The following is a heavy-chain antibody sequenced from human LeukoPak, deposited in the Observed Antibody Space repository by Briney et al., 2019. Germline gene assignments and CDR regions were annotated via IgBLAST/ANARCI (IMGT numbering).Heavy chain of an antibody. Sequence: SETLSLTCTVSGVSISSYYWNWIRQPPGKGLEWIGYVHYSGSTSYNPSLKSRVTISADTSKNQFSLKLISVTAADTAVYYCARDDYNPMDVWGQGTTVTVSS. J-gene: IGHJ6*02. CDR2: VHYSGST. CDR3: ARDDYNPMDV. CDR1: GVSISSYY. V-gene: IGHV4-59*01. D-gene: IGHD4-11*01.